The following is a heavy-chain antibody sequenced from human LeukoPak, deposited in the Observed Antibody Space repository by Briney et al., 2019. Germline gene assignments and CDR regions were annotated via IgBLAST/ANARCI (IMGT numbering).Heavy chain of an antibody. CDR3: ANNYCSRTSCPYFDY. Sequence: GGSLRLSCAASGFTFSSYAMSWVRQAPGKGLEWVSAISGSGGSTYYADSVKGRFTISRDNSKNTLYLQMNSLRAEDTAVYYCANNYCSRTSCPYFDYWGQGTLVTVSS. J-gene: IGHJ4*02. CDR2: ISGSGGST. CDR1: GFTFSSYA. V-gene: IGHV3-23*01. D-gene: IGHD2-2*01.